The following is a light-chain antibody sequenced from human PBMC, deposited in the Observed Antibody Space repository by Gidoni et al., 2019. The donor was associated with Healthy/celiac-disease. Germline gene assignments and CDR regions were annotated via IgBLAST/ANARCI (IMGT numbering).Light chain of an antibody. V-gene: IGKV1-39*01. J-gene: IGKJ1*01. CDR1: QSISSY. Sequence: DIQMTQSPSSLSASVGDRVTLTCRASQSISSYLNWYQQKPGKAPKLLIYAASSLQSGVPSRCSGSGSGTDFTLTISSLQPEDFATYYCQQSYSTPRTFGQGSKVEIK. CDR2: AAS. CDR3: QQSYSTPRT.